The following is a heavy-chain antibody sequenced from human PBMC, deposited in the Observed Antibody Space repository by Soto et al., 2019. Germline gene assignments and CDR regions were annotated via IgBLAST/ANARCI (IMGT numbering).Heavy chain of an antibody. CDR2: ISASGGST. Sequence: EVQLLESGGGLVQPGGSLRLSCAASGFTFSSYAMSWVRQAPGKGLEWVSSISASGGSTYYADSVKGRFTISRDSSRNTLYLQVNSLRAEATAVYYCAKTYCSSSTSCSRGYSDYWGQGTLVTVSS. V-gene: IGHV3-23*01. D-gene: IGHD2-2*01. CDR1: GFTFSSYA. J-gene: IGHJ4*02. CDR3: AKTYCSSSTSCSRGYSDY.